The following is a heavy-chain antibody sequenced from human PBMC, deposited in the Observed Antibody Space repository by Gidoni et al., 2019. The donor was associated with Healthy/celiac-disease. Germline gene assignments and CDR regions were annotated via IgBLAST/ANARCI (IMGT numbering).Heavy chain of an antibody. CDR3: ARGLFLDISPERLAYCGGDCYPWFDP. Sequence: QLQLQESGSGLVKPSQTLSLTCAVSGGSISSGGYSWSWIRQPPGKGLEWIGYIYHSGSRVTISVDRSKNQFSLKLSSVTAADTAVYYCARGLFLDISPERLAYCGGDCYPWFDPWGQGTLVTVSS. D-gene: IGHD2-21*02. CDR2: IYHSG. CDR1: GGSISSGGYS. J-gene: IGHJ5*02. V-gene: IGHV4-30-2*01.